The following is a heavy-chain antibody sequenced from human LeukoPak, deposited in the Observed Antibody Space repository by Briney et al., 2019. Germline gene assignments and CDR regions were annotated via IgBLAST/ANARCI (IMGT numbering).Heavy chain of an antibody. D-gene: IGHD2-21*02. CDR2: IYSDGST. CDR3: ANLGGGWPFVVMTA. V-gene: IGHV4-39*07. Sequence: PSETLSLTCTVSGGSISSSSYYWGWIRQPPGKGQEWIGSIYSDGSTYYNPSLESRVTISINTSKNRFSLKLSSVTAADTALYYCANLGGGWPFVVMTAWGQGTLVTVSS. J-gene: IGHJ4*02. CDR1: GGSISSSSYY.